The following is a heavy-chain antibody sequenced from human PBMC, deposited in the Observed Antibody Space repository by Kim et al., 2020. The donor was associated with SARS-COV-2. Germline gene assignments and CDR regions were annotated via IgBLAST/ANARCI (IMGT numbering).Heavy chain of an antibody. J-gene: IGHJ4*02. Sequence: SETLSLTCDVSGASISSGSYSWSWIRQSPGQGLEWIASIYQSGGTFYTPSLKSRLSISMDRYRNRFSLKLTSVTAADTAVYYCTRRPQSDYFDFLGQGT. CDR2: IYQSGGT. CDR3: TRRPQSDYFDF. CDR1: GASISSGSYS. V-gene: IGHV4-30-2*06.